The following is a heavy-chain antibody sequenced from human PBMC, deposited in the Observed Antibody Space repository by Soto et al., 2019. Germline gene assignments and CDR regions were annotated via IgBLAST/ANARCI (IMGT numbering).Heavy chain of an antibody. CDR3: AKDMLPRSVGATVDY. J-gene: IGHJ4*02. CDR1: GFTFSSYA. Sequence: EVQLLESGGGLVQPGGSLRLSCAASGFTFSSYAMSWVRQAPGKGLEWVSAISGSGGSTYYADSVKGRFTISRDNSKNTLYLQMNSLRAEDTAGYYCAKDMLPRSVGATVDYWGQGTLVTVSS. V-gene: IGHV3-23*01. D-gene: IGHD1-26*01. CDR2: ISGSGGST.